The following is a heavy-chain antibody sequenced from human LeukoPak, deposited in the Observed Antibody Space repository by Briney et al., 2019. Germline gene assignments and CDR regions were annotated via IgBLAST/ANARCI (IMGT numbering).Heavy chain of an antibody. CDR2: IKQDGSET. CDR3: AGNSIAMIRGVIGINWFDP. D-gene: IGHD3-10*01. J-gene: IGHJ5*02. Sequence: GGSLRLSCVASGFSFSSYWMSWVRQPPGKGLEWVANIKQDGSETYYVDSVKGRFTISRDNAKNSLFLLMNSLRVEDTAVYYCAGNSIAMIRGVIGINWFDPWGQGALVTVSS. CDR1: GFSFSSYW. V-gene: IGHV3-7*01.